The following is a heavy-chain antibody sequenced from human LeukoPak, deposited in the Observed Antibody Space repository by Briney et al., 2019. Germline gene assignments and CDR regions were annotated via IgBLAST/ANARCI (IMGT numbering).Heavy chain of an antibody. Sequence: ASVKVSCKASGYTFTSYYMHWVRQAPGQGLEWMGIINPSGGSTSYAQKFQGRVTFTRDTSASTAYMELSSLRSDDTALYYCARASIAVVPPAINRFDPWGQGTLSPSPQ. D-gene: IGHD2-2*01. V-gene: IGHV1-46*01. J-gene: IGHJ5*02. CDR1: GYTFTSYY. CDR2: INPSGGST. CDR3: ARASIAVVPPAINRFDP.